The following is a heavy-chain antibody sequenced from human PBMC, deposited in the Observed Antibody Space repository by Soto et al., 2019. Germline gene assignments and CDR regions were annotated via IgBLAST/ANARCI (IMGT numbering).Heavy chain of an antibody. CDR2: ISGGGDTT. J-gene: IGHJ4*02. CDR3: AKGRGGSGSLTPRVDF. CDR1: GFTFNNYA. V-gene: IGHV3-23*01. Sequence: EVQLLESGGGLVQPGGSLRLSCAASGFTFNNYAMSWVRQAPGKGLEWVSAISGGGDTTSYADSVKGRFTVSRDGSKNTLYLQMKSLRGEDTAVYYCAKGRGGSGSLTPRVDFWGQGTLVTVSS. D-gene: IGHD3-10*01.